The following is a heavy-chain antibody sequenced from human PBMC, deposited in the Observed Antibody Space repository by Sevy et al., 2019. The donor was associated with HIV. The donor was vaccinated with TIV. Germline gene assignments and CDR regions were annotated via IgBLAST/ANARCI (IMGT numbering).Heavy chain of an antibody. Sequence: GGSLRLSCAASGFTFSSYVMTWVRQAPGKGLEWVAVISYDGSNKYYADSVKGRFTISRDNSKNTLYLQMNSLRAEDTAVYYCARFIDYWGQGTLVTVSS. J-gene: IGHJ4*02. CDR1: GFTFSSYV. V-gene: IGHV3-30*03. CDR2: ISYDGSNK. CDR3: ARFIDY.